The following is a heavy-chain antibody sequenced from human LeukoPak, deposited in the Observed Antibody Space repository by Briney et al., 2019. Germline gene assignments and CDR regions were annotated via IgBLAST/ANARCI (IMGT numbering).Heavy chain of an antibody. CDR1: GYSVTSYW. J-gene: IGHJ5*02. Sequence: GESLKISCKGSGYSVTSYWIGWVRQMPGKGLEWMGIIYPGDSDTRYSPSFQGQVTISADKSISTAYLQWSSLKASDTAMYYCARQRSSSTFPFDPWGQGTLVTVSS. D-gene: IGHD6-6*01. V-gene: IGHV5-51*01. CDR2: IYPGDSDT. CDR3: ARQRSSSTFPFDP.